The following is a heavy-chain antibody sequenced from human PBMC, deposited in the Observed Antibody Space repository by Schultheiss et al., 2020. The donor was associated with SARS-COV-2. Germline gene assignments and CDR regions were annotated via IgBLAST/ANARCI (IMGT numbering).Heavy chain of an antibody. J-gene: IGHJ6*03. CDR3: ARVRRDFGVPHLGYYYYMDV. V-gene: IGHV4-61*10. CDR2: IYYSGST. Sequence: SQTLSLTCTVSGGSISSGGYYWSWIRQPAGKGLEWIGYIYYSGSTYYNPSLKSRVTISVDTSKNQFSLKLSSVTAADTAVYYCARVRRDFGVPHLGYYYYMDVWGKGTTVTVSS. CDR1: GGSISSGGYY. D-gene: IGHD3-3*01.